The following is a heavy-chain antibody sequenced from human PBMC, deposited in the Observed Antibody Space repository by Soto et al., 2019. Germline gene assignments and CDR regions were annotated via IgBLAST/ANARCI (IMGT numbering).Heavy chain of an antibody. CDR2: INPSGDTT. J-gene: IGHJ3*02. CDR3: ALDYSATDDALDI. V-gene: IGHV1-46*02. CDR1: GHAFNTYY. D-gene: IGHD1-26*01. Sequence: QVQLVQSGAEVKKPGASVKISCKASGHAFNTYYMHWVRQAPGQGLEWMGMINPSGDTTNYAQEFQGRVNVTRDTSTTTVYMDLSSLRSDDTAVYYCALDYSATDDALDIWGQGTMVTVSS.